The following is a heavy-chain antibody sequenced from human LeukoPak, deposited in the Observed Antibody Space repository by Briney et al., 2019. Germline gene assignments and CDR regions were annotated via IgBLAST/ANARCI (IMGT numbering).Heavy chain of an antibody. CDR1: GFTFSTYW. CDR2: IKQDGSQT. V-gene: IGHV3-7*01. Sequence: PGGSLRLSCEASGFTFSTYWMSWVRQAPGKGLEWVANIKQDGSQTYHADSVKGRFTISRDNAKNSLYLQMNSLRAEDTAVYYCARGGSGSSPLMRGYYYYYYMDVWGKGTTVTISS. D-gene: IGHD3-10*01. CDR3: ARGGSGSSPLMRGYYYYYYMDV. J-gene: IGHJ6*03.